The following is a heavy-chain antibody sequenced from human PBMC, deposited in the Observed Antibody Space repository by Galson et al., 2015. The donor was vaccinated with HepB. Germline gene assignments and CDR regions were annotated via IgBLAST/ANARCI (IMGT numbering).Heavy chain of an antibody. CDR2: ISSSSSYI. CDR1: GFTFSSYD. D-gene: IGHD2-2*01. CDR3: ARPNSHCSSSSCYPFDY. J-gene: IGHJ4*02. V-gene: IGHV3-21*01. Sequence: SLRLSCAASGFTFSSYDMHWVRQAPGKGLEWVSSISSSSSYIYYADSVKGRFTISRDNAKNSLYLQMNSLRAEDTALYYCARPNSHCSSSSCYPFDYWGQGTLVTVSS.